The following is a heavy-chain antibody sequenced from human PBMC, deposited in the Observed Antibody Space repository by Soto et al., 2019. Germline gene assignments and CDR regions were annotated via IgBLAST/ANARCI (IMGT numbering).Heavy chain of an antibody. J-gene: IGHJ6*02. Sequence: PGGSLRLSWAASGFNFSNAWMSWVRPAPGKGLEWVGRIKSKTDGGTTDYAAPVKGRFTISRDDSKNTLYLQMNSLKTEDTAVYYCTTAPLYYGSGSYNYYYYYGMDVWGQGTTVTVS. CDR1: GFNFSNAW. CDR2: IKSKTDGGTT. D-gene: IGHD3-10*01. V-gene: IGHV3-15*01. CDR3: TTAPLYYGSGSYNYYYYYGMDV.